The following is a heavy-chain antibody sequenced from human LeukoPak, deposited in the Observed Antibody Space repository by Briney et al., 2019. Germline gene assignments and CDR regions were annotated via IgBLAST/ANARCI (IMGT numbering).Heavy chain of an antibody. Sequence: QPGGSLRLSCAASGFTFSSYWMSWVRQAPGKGLEWVANIKQDGSEKYYVDSVEVRFTISRDNAKNPLYLQMNSLRAEDTAVYYCARDRYYGSGIFDYWGQGTLVTVSS. CDR3: ARDRYYGSGIFDY. CDR1: GFTFSSYW. J-gene: IGHJ4*02. V-gene: IGHV3-7*01. CDR2: IKQDGSEK. D-gene: IGHD3-10*01.